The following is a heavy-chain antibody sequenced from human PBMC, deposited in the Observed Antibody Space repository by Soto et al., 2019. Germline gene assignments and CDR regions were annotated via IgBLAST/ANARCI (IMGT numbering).Heavy chain of an antibody. D-gene: IGHD4-17*01. CDR3: AANPLYGDYVPGACDI. J-gene: IGHJ3*02. V-gene: IGHV3-30-3*01. Sequence: QVQLVESGGGVVQPGRSLRLSCAASGFTFSSYAMHWVRQAPGKGLEWVAVISYDGSNKYYADSVKGRFTISRDNSKNTLYLQMNSLRAEDTAVYYCAANPLYGDYVPGACDIWGQGTMVTVSS. CDR2: ISYDGSNK. CDR1: GFTFSSYA.